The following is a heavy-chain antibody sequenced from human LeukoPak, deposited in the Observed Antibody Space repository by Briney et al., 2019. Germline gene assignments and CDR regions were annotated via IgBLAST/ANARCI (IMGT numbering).Heavy chain of an antibody. V-gene: IGHV4-61*01. Sequence: PSETLSLTCTVSGASVSSGSYYWTWIRQPPGKGLEWIGYIFYSRSTNYNPSLESRVTISFDTSKNQFSLKLTSVTAADTAVYYCARDPGVTTGTYYFDSWGQGSLVTVSS. D-gene: IGHD1-1*01. CDR2: IFYSRST. CDR3: ARDPGVTTGTYYFDS. J-gene: IGHJ4*02. CDR1: GASVSSGSYY.